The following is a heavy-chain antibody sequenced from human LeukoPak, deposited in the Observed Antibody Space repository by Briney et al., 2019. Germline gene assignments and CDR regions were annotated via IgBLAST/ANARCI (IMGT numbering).Heavy chain of an antibody. CDR3: ARDQVLSRPNGVRYYHGMDV. J-gene: IGHJ6*02. D-gene: IGHD3-10*01. Sequence: ASLTLSFTCTDSGVSISSGDYSRSWPRQPPGKRQERTANIYPSRHTHYNPALQSRVTRSVDTSKNQDSLQLTSVTAADTPVYYCARDQVLSRPNGVRYYHGMDVWRQGTTLTLSS. CDR2: IYPSRHT. V-gene: IGHV4-30-4*01. CDR1: GVSISSGDYS.